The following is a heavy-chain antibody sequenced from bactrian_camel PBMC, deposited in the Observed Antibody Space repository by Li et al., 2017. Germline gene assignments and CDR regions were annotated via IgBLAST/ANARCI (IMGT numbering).Heavy chain of an antibody. CDR2: INRGGTT. J-gene: IGHJ4*01. CDR1: GYIYASYC. V-gene: IGHV3S40*01. D-gene: IGHD2*01. Sequence: VQLVESGGGQVQTGGSLRLTCTASGYIYASYCLGWFRQAPGKGLEWVSIINRGGTTYYADSMKGRFTISRDNATNTVYLQMNSLKPEDTAVYYCVSLVGRPLVHQGTQVTVS.